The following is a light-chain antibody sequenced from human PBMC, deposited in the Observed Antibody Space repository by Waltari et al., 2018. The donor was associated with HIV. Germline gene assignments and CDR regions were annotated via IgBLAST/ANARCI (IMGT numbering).Light chain of an antibody. CDR3: QQRSDWRRLT. Sequence: EIVLTQSPATLSLSPGERATLSCRASQSVDNLLAWYQHRSGQAPRLLIFDTSNRATGIPARFSGSGSGTDFTLTISSVEPEDFAIYFCQQRSDWRRLTFGGGTRLEIK. J-gene: IGKJ4*01. CDR2: DTS. V-gene: IGKV3-11*01. CDR1: QSVDNL.